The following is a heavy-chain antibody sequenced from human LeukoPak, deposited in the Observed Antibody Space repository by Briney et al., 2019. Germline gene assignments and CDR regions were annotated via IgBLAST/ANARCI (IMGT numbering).Heavy chain of an antibody. V-gene: IGHV3-7*03. Sequence: GGSLRLSCAASGFMFSSNWMSWVRLAPGKGLEWVANIKEDGTETYYVDSVKGRFTISRDNSKNTLHLQMNSLRVEDTAIYYCARGTIARLGPFDCWGQGTLVIVSS. D-gene: IGHD6-6*01. J-gene: IGHJ4*02. CDR3: ARGTIARLGPFDC. CDR2: IKEDGTET. CDR1: GFMFSSNW.